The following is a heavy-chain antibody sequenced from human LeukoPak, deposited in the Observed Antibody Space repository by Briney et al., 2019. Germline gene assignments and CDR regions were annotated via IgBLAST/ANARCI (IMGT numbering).Heavy chain of an antibody. V-gene: IGHV4-39*01. CDR2: IYYRGST. Sequence: PSETLSLTCTVSGGSISSSSFYWGWIRQPPGKGLEWIGSIYYRGSTYYNPSLKSRVTISVDMSENQVSLKLRSVTAADTAVYYCTEFYFDRSGYADYWGQGTLVTVSS. CDR1: GGSISSSSFY. CDR3: TEFYFDRSGYADY. D-gene: IGHD3-22*01. J-gene: IGHJ4*02.